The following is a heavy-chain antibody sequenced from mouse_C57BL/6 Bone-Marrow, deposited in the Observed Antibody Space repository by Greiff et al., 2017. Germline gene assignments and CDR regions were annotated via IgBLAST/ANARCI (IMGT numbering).Heavy chain of an antibody. CDR1: GYTFTGYW. J-gene: IGHJ1*03. Sequence: QVQLQQSGAELMKPGASVKLSCKATGYTFTGYWIEWVKQRPGHGLEWIGEILPGSGSTNYNGKFKGKATFTADTSSNTAYMQLSSLTTEDSAIYYCARYGYYGSHWYFDVWGTGTTVTVSS. CDR2: ILPGSGST. V-gene: IGHV1-9*01. CDR3: ARYGYYGSHWYFDV. D-gene: IGHD1-1*01.